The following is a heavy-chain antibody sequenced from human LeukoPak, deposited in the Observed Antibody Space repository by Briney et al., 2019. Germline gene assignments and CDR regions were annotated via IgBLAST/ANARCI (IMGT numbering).Heavy chain of an antibody. CDR2: ISGSGAST. CDR1: GFVFSTYA. V-gene: IGHV3-23*01. CDR3: VKDRYSSAYYFEN. J-gene: IGHJ4*02. D-gene: IGHD5-18*01. Sequence: PGGSLRLSCAASGFVFSTYAMSWVRQAPGRGREWVSGISGSGASTYSANSVKGRFTISRDSSKNSLDLQMNSLRAEDTAIYYCVKDRYSSAYYFENWGQGTLVTVS.